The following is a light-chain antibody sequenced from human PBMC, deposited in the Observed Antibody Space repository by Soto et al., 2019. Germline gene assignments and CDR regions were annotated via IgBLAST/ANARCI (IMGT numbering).Light chain of an antibody. CDR1: QDISYH. CDR3: QQYDNLLCA. V-gene: IGKV1-33*01. J-gene: IGKJ2*02. Sequence: DFQVTQSPSSLSASVGGRVTITCQASQDISYHLNWYQQKPGKAPKLLIYDASNLETGVPSRFSGSRSGTDFTFTISSLQPEDVATYYCQQYDNLLCAFGQGTKLEI. CDR2: DAS.